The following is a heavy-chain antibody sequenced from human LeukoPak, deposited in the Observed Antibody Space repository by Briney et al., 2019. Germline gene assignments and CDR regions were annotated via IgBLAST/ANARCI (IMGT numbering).Heavy chain of an antibody. CDR3: ARVDDYYGSGSYYLDY. CDR2: INPNSGGT. J-gene: IGHJ4*02. V-gene: IGHV1-2*02. D-gene: IGHD3-10*01. Sequence: ASVKVSCKASGYTFTGYYMHWVRQAPGQGLEWMGWINPNSGGTNYAQKFQGRVTMTRDTSISTAYMELSRLRSDDTAVNYCARVDDYYGSGSYYLDYWGQGTLVTVSS. CDR1: GYTFTGYY.